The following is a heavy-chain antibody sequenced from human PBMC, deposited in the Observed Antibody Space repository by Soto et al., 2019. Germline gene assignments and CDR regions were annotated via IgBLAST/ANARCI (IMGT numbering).Heavy chain of an antibody. Sequence: PGGSVRLSCAASGFTFSSYSMNWVRQAPGKGLEWVSSISSSSSYIYYADSVKGRFTISRDNAKNSLYLQMNSLRAEDTAVYYCAAGYSSSWYPSNYYGMDVWGQGTTVTVSS. D-gene: IGHD6-13*01. CDR2: ISSSSSYI. CDR1: GFTFSSYS. J-gene: IGHJ6*02. CDR3: AAGYSSSWYPSNYYGMDV. V-gene: IGHV3-21*01.